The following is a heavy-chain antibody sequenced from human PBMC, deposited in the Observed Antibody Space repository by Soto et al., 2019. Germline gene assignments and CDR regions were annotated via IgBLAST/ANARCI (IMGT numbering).Heavy chain of an antibody. CDR2: ISYDGSNK. CDR1: GFTFSSYA. Sequence: GGSLRLSCAASGFTFSSYAMHWVRQAPGKGLEWVAVISYDGSNKYYADSVKGRFTISRDNSKNTLYLQMNSLRAEDTAVYYCARELTATRYSSSWLRPFDYWGQGTLVTVSS. J-gene: IGHJ4*02. V-gene: IGHV3-30-3*01. D-gene: IGHD6-13*01. CDR3: ARELTATRYSSSWLRPFDY.